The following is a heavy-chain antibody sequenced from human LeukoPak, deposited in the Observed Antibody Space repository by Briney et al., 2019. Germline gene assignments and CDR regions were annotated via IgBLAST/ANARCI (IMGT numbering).Heavy chain of an antibody. Sequence: ASVKVSCKASGYTFTSYDINWVRQATGQGLEWMGWMNPNRGNTGYAQKFQGRVTITRNTSISTAYMELSSLRSEDTAVYYCARGRAAPGDAFDIWGQGTMVTVSS. CDR1: GYTFTSYD. V-gene: IGHV1-8*03. CDR3: ARGRAAPGDAFDI. J-gene: IGHJ3*02. CDR2: MNPNRGNT. D-gene: IGHD6-13*01.